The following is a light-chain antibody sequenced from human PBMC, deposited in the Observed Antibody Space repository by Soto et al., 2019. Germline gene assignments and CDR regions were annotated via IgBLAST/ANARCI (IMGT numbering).Light chain of an antibody. J-gene: IGLJ2*01. Sequence: QSALTQPPSASGSPGQSVTISCTGTTSDYVSWYQQYPGKAPKLMIYDVTKRPSVVPDRFSGSKSGTTASLTVSGLQAEDEAEYFCSSHAGARHLLFGGGTKLTVL. CDR3: SSHAGARHLL. CDR2: DVT. CDR1: TSDY. V-gene: IGLV2-8*01.